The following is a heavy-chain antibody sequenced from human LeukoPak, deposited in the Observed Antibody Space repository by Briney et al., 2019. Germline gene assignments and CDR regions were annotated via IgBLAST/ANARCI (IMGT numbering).Heavy chain of an antibody. J-gene: IGHJ5*02. D-gene: IGHD5-18*01. CDR3: ARESKYSYGAFDP. Sequence: KFQGRVTITRDTSASTAYMELSSLRSEDTAVYYCARESKYSYGAFDPWGQGTLVTVSS. V-gene: IGHV1-3*01.